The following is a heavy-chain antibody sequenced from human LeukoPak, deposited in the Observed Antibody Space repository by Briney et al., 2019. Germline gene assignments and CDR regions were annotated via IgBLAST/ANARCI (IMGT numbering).Heavy chain of an antibody. Sequence: ASVKVSCKASGYTFTSYGISWVRQAPGQGLEWMGWISAYNGNTNYAQKFQGRVTMTRDTSTSTVYMELSSLRSEDTAVYYCARGGIAAAGPFDYWGQGTLVTVSS. J-gene: IGHJ4*02. V-gene: IGHV1-18*01. CDR2: ISAYNGNT. CDR3: ARGGIAAAGPFDY. CDR1: GYTFTSYG. D-gene: IGHD6-13*01.